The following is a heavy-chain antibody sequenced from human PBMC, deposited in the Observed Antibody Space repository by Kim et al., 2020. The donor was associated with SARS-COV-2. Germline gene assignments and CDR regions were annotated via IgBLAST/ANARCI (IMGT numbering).Heavy chain of an antibody. CDR3: ASRYCSSTSCYRPTPFD. CDR1: GFTFSSYT. Sequence: GGSLRLSCAASGFTFSSYTMNWVRQAPGKGLEWVSSITTSKTYIYYADSVRGRFTISRDNAKNSLYLQMNSLRAEDMAVYYCASRYCSSTSCYRPTPFD. J-gene: IGHJ5*01. CDR2: ITTSKTYI. D-gene: IGHD2-2*01. V-gene: IGHV3-21*01.